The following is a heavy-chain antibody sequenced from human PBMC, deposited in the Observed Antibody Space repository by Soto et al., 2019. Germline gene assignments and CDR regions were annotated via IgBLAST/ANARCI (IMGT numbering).Heavy chain of an antibody. Sequence: QLQLQESGPGLVKPSETLSLTCTVSGGSVSSSDNYWDWIRQPPGRGLEWIGTIYYSGSTYYNPSLKSRATIYVDTSKNQFALKMSSVTAADTAVYSRARQREDGYAHQSLYYSGMDVWGQGTTVTVSS. J-gene: IGHJ6*02. D-gene: IGHD2-2*01. CDR3: ARQREDGYAHQSLYYSGMDV. V-gene: IGHV4-39*01. CDR1: GGSVSSSDNY. CDR2: IYYSGST.